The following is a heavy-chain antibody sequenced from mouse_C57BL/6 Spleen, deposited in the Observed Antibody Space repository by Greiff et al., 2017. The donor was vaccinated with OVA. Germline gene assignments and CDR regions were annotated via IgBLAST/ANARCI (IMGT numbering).Heavy chain of an antibody. D-gene: IGHD1-1*01. CDR2: IYPGSGST. CDR1: GYTFTSYW. Sequence: VQLQQPGAELVKPGASVKMSCKASGYTFTSYWITWVKQRPGQGLAWIGDIYPGSGSTNYNEKFKSKATLTVDTSSSTAYMQLSSLTSENSAVYYCARFYYSGSSPGDYWGQGTSVTVSS. J-gene: IGHJ4*01. CDR3: ARFYYSGSSPGDY. V-gene: IGHV1-55*01.